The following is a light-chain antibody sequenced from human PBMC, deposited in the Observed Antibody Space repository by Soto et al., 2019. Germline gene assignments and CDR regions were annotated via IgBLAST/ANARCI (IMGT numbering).Light chain of an antibody. Sequence: HSVLTQSHSASGTPGQRVTISCSGSSSNIGNYYVYWYRQLPGTAPKPLIYRDSQRPSGVPDRFSGSKSGTSASLAISGLRSKDEADYYCAAWDDSLHNFVFGTGTKVTVL. CDR2: RDS. J-gene: IGLJ1*01. CDR1: SSNIGNYY. V-gene: IGLV1-47*01. CDR3: AAWDDSLHNFV.